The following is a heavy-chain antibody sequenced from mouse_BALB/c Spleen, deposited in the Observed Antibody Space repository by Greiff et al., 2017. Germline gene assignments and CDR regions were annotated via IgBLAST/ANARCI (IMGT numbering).Heavy chain of an antibody. CDR1: GYTFTSYV. V-gene: IGHV1-14*01. CDR2: INPYNDGT. Sequence: VQLKESGPELVKPGASVKMSCKASGYTFTSYVMHWVKQKPGQGLEWIGYINPYNDGTKYNEKFKGKATLTSDKSSSTAYMELSSLTSEDSAVYYCARLTTVVAYYFDYWGQGTTLTVSS. CDR3: ARLTTVVAYYFDY. J-gene: IGHJ2*01. D-gene: IGHD1-1*01.